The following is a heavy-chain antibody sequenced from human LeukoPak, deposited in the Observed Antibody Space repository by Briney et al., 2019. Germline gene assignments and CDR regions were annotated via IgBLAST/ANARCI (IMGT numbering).Heavy chain of an antibody. CDR2: IYRSGST. J-gene: IGHJ5*02. CDR1: GGSISSGGYP. V-gene: IGHV4-30-2*01. D-gene: IGHD6-19*01. CDR3: ARVGIAVAGRVGWFDP. Sequence: SQALSLTCAVSGGSISSGGYPWSWIRQPPGKGLEWIGYIYRSGSTYYNPSLKSRVTISVDRYKNQFSLKLSSVTAGDTAVYYCARVGIAVAGRVGWFDPWGQGTLVTVSS.